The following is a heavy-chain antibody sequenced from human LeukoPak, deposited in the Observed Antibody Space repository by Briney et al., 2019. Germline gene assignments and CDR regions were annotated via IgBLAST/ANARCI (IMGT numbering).Heavy chain of an antibody. CDR3: ARAGEFERYCSSTSCPAGLVDI. D-gene: IGHD2-2*01. V-gene: IGHV4-59*01. J-gene: IGHJ3*02. CDR1: GGSISSYY. CDR2: IYYSGST. Sequence: SETLSLTCTVSGGSISSYYWSWIRQPPGKGLEWIGYIYYSGSTNYNPSLKSRVTISVDTSKNQFSLKLSSVTAADTAVYYCARAGEFERYCSSTSCPAGLVDIWGQGTMVTVSS.